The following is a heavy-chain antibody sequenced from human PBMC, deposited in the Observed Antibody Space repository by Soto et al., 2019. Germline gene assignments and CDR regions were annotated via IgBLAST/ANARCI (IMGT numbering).Heavy chain of an antibody. J-gene: IGHJ6*02. D-gene: IGHD2-8*02. Sequence: EVQVVESGGGLVQPGRSLRLSCAASGFSFDDYAMHWVRQAPGKGLEWVSGISWNSGTIGYADSVKGRFTISRDNAKNSLYLQMNSLRAEDTALYDFAKSTGGTANGMGVWGQGTRVTVSS. CDR1: GFSFDDYA. CDR3: AKSTGGTANGMGV. CDR2: ISWNSGTI. V-gene: IGHV3-9*01.